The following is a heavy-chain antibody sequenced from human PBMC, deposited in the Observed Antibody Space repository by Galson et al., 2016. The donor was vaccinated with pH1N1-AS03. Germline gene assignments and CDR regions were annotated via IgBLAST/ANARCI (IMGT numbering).Heavy chain of an antibody. J-gene: IGHJ4*02. Sequence: SLRLSCAASGFTFSRFWLNWVRQTPGKGLEWVANIKQDGSEKYYVDSVKGRFTISKDNAKNSLFLQMNSLRAEDTAVYYCARGAPGDHLLSPLWNWGQGTLVTVSS. V-gene: IGHV3-7*01. D-gene: IGHD2-2*01. CDR3: ARGAPGDHLLSPLWN. CDR1: GFTFSRFW. CDR2: IKQDGSEK.